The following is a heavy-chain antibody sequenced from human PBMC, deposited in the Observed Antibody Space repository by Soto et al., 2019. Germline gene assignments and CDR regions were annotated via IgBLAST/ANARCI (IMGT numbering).Heavy chain of an antibody. V-gene: IGHV4-34*01. D-gene: IGHD1-26*01. CDR3: ASSRELLALDY. CDR2: INHSGST. Sequence: SETLSLTCAVYGGSFSGYYWSWIRQPPGKGLEWIGEINHSGSTNYNPSLKSRVTISVDTSKNQFSLKPSSVTAADTAVYYCASSRELLALDYWGQGTLVTVSS. J-gene: IGHJ4*02. CDR1: GGSFSGYY.